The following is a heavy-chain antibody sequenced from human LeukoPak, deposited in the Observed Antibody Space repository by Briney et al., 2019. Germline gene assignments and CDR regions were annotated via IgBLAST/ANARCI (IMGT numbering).Heavy chain of an antibody. V-gene: IGHV1-18*01. Sequence: ASVKVSCKASGYTFTNYAISWVRQAPGQGLEWEGWISAYNGNTNYAQKLQGRVTMTTDTSTSTAYMDLRSLRSDDTAVYYCARVRNSGFRYVDSWGQGTLVTVSS. J-gene: IGHJ4*02. D-gene: IGHD5-12*01. CDR2: ISAYNGNT. CDR1: GYTFTNYA. CDR3: ARVRNSGFRYVDS.